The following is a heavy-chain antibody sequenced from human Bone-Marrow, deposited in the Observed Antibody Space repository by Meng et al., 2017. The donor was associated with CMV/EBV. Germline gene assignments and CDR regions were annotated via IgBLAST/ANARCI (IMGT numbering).Heavy chain of an antibody. CDR2: ISAYNGNT. Sequence: ASVKVSCKASGGTFSSYAISWVRQAPGQGLEWMGWISAYNGNTNYAQKLQGRVTMTTDTSTSTAYMELRSLRSDDTAVYYCARLEYSSSSCDYWGQGTLVTVSS. V-gene: IGHV1-18*01. D-gene: IGHD6-6*01. CDR1: GGTFSSYA. J-gene: IGHJ4*02. CDR3: ARLEYSSSSCDY.